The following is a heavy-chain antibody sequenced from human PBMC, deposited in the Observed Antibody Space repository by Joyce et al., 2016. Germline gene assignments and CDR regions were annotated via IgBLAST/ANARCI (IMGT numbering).Heavy chain of an antibody. CDR2: IDPNSGGT. J-gene: IGHJ5*02. Sequence: QVQLVQSGAEVKKPGASVKVSCKASGYIFTDSYLHWVRQAPGQRREWMGWIDPNSGGTAFEQGFRGRVTMTRDTSSNTVHMELSSLTSDDTAMYYCARGSGGIGWFDPWGQGTLVTVSS. V-gene: IGHV1-2*02. D-gene: IGHD3-10*01. CDR1: GYIFTDSY. CDR3: ARGSGGIGWFDP.